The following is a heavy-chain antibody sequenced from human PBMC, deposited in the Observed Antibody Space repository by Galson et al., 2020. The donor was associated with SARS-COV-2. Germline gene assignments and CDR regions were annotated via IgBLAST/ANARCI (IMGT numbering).Heavy chain of an antibody. CDR3: ARDREDIVVVVAATNYYYYGMDV. CDR1: GFTFSSYS. V-gene: IGHV3-21*01. Sequence: KIGESLKISCAASGFTFSSYSMNWVRQAPGKGLEWVSSISSSSSYIYYADSVKGRFTISRDNAKNSLYLQMNSLRAEDTAVYYCARDREDIVVVVAATNYYYYGMDVWGQGTTVTVSS. CDR2: ISSSSSYI. J-gene: IGHJ6*02. D-gene: IGHD2-15*01.